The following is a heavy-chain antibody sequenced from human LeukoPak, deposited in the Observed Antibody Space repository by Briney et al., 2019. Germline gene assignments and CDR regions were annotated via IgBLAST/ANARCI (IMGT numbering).Heavy chain of an antibody. J-gene: IGHJ6*02. CDR3: ARFCPGGYCSGGSCYRYYYGMDV. CDR2: IYYSGST. Sequence: SETLSLTCIVSGGSISTYYWSWIRQPPGKGLEWIGYIYYSGSTNYNPSLKSRVTISVDTSKNQISLTLSSVTAADTAVYYCARFCPGGYCSGGSCYRYYYGMDVWGQGTTVTVSS. CDR1: GGSISTYY. V-gene: IGHV4-59*01. D-gene: IGHD2-15*01.